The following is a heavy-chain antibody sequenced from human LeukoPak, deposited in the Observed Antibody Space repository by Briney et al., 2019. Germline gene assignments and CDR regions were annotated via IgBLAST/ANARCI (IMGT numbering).Heavy chain of an antibody. CDR1: GFTFSDYY. CDR2: IKQDGSEK. J-gene: IGHJ4*02. V-gene: IGHV3-7*01. CDR3: ARDIFDG. Sequence: PGGSLRLSCAASGFTFSDYYMSWIRQAPGKGLEWVANIKQDGSEKYYVDSVKGRFTISRDNAKNSLYLQMSSLRAEDTAIYYCARDIFDGWGQGTLVTVSS.